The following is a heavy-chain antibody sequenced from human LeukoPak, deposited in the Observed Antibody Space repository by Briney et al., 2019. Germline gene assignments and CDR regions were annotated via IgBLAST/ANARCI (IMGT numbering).Heavy chain of an antibody. CDR2: IYDTGST. J-gene: IGHJ4*02. CDR1: GGSVNSGGYS. Sequence: PSETLSLTCVVSGGSVNSGGYSWSWIRQPPGKGLEWIGYIYDTGSTLYNPSLESRLTISIDTSKNQFSLKLSSVTAADTAVYYCARDRGTWNDDGFDYWGQGTLVTVSS. CDR3: ARDRGTWNDDGFDY. D-gene: IGHD1-1*01. V-gene: IGHV4-30-4*07.